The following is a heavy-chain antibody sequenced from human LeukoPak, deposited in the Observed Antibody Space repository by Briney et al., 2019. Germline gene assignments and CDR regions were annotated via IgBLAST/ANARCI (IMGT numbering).Heavy chain of an antibody. V-gene: IGHV3-23*01. Sequence: QSGGSLRLSCAASGFTFSSYAMSWVRQAPGKGLEWVSAISGSGGSTCYADSVKGRFTISRDNSKNTLYLQMNSLRAEDTAVYYCAKTLPGPIAAAGNWGQGTLVTVSS. CDR1: GFTFSSYA. D-gene: IGHD6-13*01. J-gene: IGHJ4*02. CDR3: AKTLPGPIAAAGN. CDR2: ISGSGGST.